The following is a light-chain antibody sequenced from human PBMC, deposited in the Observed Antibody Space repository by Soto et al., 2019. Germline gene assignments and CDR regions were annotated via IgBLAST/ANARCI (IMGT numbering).Light chain of an antibody. CDR1: QTIGRN. CDR2: GAS. Sequence: EIVMTQSPATLSLSPGERATLSCRASQTIGRNLAWYQQKPGQAPRLLIYGASTRATGIPPRFSGSGSGTEFTLTVSRLEPEDFAVYYCQQYASSPLTFGGGTKVEIK. CDR3: QQYASSPLT. J-gene: IGKJ4*01. V-gene: IGKV3D-15*01.